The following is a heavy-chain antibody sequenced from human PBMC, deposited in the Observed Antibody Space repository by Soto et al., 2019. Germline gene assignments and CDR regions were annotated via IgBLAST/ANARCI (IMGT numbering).Heavy chain of an antibody. CDR2: SYYSGST. CDR3: ARDGQYCRSTSWSNWFDP. D-gene: IGHD2-2*01. Sequence: QVQLQESGPGLVKPSQTLSLTCTVSGGSISSGDYYWSWIRQPPGKGLEWIGYSYYSGSTYYNPSLKSRVTISVDTAKNQSSLKLSSVTAEDTAVYYCARDGQYCRSTSWSNWFDPWGQGTLVTVSS. CDR1: GGSISSGDYY. J-gene: IGHJ5*02. V-gene: IGHV4-30-4*01.